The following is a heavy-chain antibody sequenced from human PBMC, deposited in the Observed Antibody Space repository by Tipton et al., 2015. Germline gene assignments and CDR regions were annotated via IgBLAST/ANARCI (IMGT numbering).Heavy chain of an antibody. D-gene: IGHD3-22*01. CDR1: GGSISSSNYY. CDR2: IYYSGST. Sequence: LRLSCTVSGGSISSSNYYWGWIRQPPGKGLECIGSIYYSGSTYYNPSLNSRVTMSVDTSKNQFSLKLSSVTAADTAVYFCARVHDSSGYFGYNWFDPWGQGTLVTVSS. J-gene: IGHJ5*02. CDR3: ARVHDSSGYFGYNWFDP. V-gene: IGHV4-39*07.